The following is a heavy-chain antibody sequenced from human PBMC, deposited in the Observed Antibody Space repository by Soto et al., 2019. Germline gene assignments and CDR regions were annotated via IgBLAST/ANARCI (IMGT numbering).Heavy chain of an antibody. J-gene: IGHJ5*02. CDR2: IYATGTT. CDR1: GASISGFY. CDR3: VRDGTKTLRDWFDP. Sequence: SETLALTCTVSGASISGFYWSWIRKSAGKGLEWIGRIYATGTTNYNPSLKSRVMMSVDTSKKQFSLKLRSVTAADTAVYYCVRDGTKTLRDWFDPWGQGISVTV. V-gene: IGHV4-4*07. D-gene: IGHD1-1*01.